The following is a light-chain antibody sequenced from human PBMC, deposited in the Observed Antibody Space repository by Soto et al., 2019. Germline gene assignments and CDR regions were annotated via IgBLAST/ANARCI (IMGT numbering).Light chain of an antibody. CDR1: ISDVANYNY. CDR3: RSYAGTYTRV. J-gene: IGLJ1*01. CDR2: DVN. V-gene: IGLV2-11*01. Sequence: QSALAQARSVSGSPGQSFTISCTRTISDVANYNYVSWYQQHPGKAPKLMIYDVNKRPSGVPYRFSGSKSGNTASLTISGLQAEDEADYYCRSYAGTYTRVFGTGTKVTVL.